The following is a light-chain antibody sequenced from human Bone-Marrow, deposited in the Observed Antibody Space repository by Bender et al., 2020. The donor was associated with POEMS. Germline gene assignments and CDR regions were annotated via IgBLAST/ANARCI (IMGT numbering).Light chain of an antibody. J-gene: IGLJ3*02. CDR2: SSH. CDR3: AVWDDSLNGWV. Sequence: QSVLTHTPSASGTPGQRVTISCSGGSSNIGAHAVNWYQHLPGTAPKLLIYSSHRRPSEVPDRFSGSRSGTSASLAISGLQSEDEADYYCAVWDDSLNGWVFGGGTKLTVL. V-gene: IGLV1-44*01. CDR1: SSNIGAHA.